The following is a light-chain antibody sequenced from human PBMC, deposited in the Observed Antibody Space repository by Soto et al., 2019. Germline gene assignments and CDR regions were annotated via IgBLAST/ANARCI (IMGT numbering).Light chain of an antibody. CDR2: GAS. Sequence: EIVLTQSPATLSVSPGGRATLSCRASQSISDTLAWYQQKPGQAPRLLIYGASRRATGFPARFSGSGSRTDFTLIISSLQSEDFAVYYCQQYDNWPWTFGQGTKVDIK. J-gene: IGKJ1*01. V-gene: IGKV3-15*01. CDR3: QQYDNWPWT. CDR1: QSISDT.